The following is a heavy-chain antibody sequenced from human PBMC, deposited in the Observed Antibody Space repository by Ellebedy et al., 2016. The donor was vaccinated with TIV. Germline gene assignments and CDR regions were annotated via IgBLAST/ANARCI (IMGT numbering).Heavy chain of an antibody. CDR3: ARDHAGSSSGLPDY. J-gene: IGHJ4*02. V-gene: IGHV1-18*01. CDR2: ISAYNANT. Sequence: AASVKVSCKASGYTFTTSGISWLRQAPGQGLEWMGWISAYNANTNYVQNLQGRVPMTTDTSTSTAYMELRSLRSDDTAVYYCARDHAGSSSGLPDYWGQGTLVTVSS. CDR1: GYTFTTSG. D-gene: IGHD6-6*01.